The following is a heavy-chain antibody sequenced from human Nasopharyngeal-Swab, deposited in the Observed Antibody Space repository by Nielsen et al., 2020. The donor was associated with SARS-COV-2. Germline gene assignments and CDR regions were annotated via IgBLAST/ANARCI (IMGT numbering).Heavy chain of an antibody. V-gene: IGHV3-21*01. CDR1: GFTFSSYS. D-gene: IGHD3-22*01. J-gene: IGHJ4*02. Sequence: GESLKISCAASGFTFSSYSMNWVRQAPGKGLEWVSSISSSSSYIYYADSVKGRFTISRGNAKNSLYLQMNSLRAEDTAVYYCARDYYDSSGSFDYWGQGTLVTVSS. CDR3: ARDYYDSSGSFDY. CDR2: ISSSSSYI.